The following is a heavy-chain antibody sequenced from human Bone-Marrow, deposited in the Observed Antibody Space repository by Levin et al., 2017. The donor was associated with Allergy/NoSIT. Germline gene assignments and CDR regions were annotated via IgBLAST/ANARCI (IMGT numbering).Heavy chain of an antibody. D-gene: IGHD2-21*01. CDR2: IWYDGSNK. V-gene: IGHV3-33*01. CDR3: ARDREGLCDY. J-gene: IGHJ4*02. CDR1: GFTFSSYG. Sequence: PGGSLRLSCAASGFTFSSYGMHWVRQAPGKGLEWVALIWYDGSNKYYADSVKGRFTISRDNSKNTLYLQMNSLRAEDTAVYYCARDREGLCDYWGQGTLVTVSS.